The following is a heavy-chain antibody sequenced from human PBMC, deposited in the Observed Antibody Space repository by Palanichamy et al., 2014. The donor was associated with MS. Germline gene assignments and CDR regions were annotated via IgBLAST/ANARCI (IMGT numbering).Heavy chain of an antibody. D-gene: IGHD2-15*01. CDR2: ISSGTIFR. V-gene: IGHV3-48*01. J-gene: IGHJ4*02. CDR3: SRGISAGRSGLDY. CDR1: GFTFSSHS. Sequence: EVQLVESGGGLVQPGGSLRLSCAASGFTFSSHSMNWVRQAPGKGLEWVSYISSGTIFRDYADSVKGRFTVSRDNAKNSLYLQMNSLRAEDTAVYYCSRGISAGRSGLDYWGQGTLVTVSS.